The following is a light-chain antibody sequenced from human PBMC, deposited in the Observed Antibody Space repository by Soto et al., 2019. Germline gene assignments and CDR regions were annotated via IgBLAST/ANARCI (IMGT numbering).Light chain of an antibody. Sequence: QSALTQPASVSGSPGQSITISCTGTSSDVGAYNYVSWYQQHPGKAPQLIIYEVSYRPSGVSNRFSGSKSGNTASLTISGLQTEDEADYYCSSYTSSRTYVFGTGTQLTVL. J-gene: IGLJ1*01. V-gene: IGLV2-14*01. CDR1: SSDVGAYNY. CDR2: EVS. CDR3: SSYTSSRTYV.